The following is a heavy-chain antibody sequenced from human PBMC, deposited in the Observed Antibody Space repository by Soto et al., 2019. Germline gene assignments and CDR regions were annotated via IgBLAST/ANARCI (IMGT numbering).Heavy chain of an antibody. Sequence: ASVKVSCKASGYTFTTYYMHWVRQAPGQGLEWMGIINPSAGTTAYAQKFQGRVTMTRDTSTSTVFMELSSLKSEDTAVYYCARAGYCNSNNCWQVLSPADYWGQGTLVTVSS. CDR1: GYTFTTYY. J-gene: IGHJ4*02. CDR2: INPSAGTT. CDR3: ARAGYCNSNNCWQVLSPADY. V-gene: IGHV1-46*01. D-gene: IGHD2-2*01.